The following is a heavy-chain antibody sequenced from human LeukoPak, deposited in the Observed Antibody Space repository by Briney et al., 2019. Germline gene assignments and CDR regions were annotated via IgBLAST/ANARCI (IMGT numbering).Heavy chain of an antibody. CDR1: GGSISSSSYY. CDR2: IYYSGST. CDR3: ARRFDYFDY. Sequence: SETLSLTCTVSGGSISSSSYYWGWIRQPPGKGLEWIGSIYYSGSTNYNPSLKSRVTISVDTSKNQFSLKLSSVTAADTAVYYCARRFDYFDYWGQGTLVTVSS. J-gene: IGHJ4*02. V-gene: IGHV4-39*07.